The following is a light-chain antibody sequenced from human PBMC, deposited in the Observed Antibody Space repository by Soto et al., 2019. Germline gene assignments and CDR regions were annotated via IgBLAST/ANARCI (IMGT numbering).Light chain of an antibody. J-gene: IGKJ1*01. CDR3: QQYGSSRT. Sequence: EIVLTQSPATLSLSPGERATLSCRASQSVSSFLAWDQNKRRQAPRLLNDDASKRTASTPDRFRGSGCGTVFPPIISRLAHDDFAVYYDQQYGSSRTFGQGTKVDIK. V-gene: IGKV3-20*01. CDR1: QSVSSF. CDR2: DAS.